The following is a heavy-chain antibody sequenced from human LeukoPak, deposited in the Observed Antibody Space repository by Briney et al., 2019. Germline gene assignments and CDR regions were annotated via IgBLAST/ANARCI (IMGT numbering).Heavy chain of an antibody. J-gene: IGHJ4*02. CDR2: IIPILGIA. CDR1: GGTFSSYA. Sequence: SVKVSCKASGGTFSSYAISWVRQAPGQGLEWMGRIIPILGIANYARKFQGRVTITADKSTSTAYMELSSLRSEDTAVYYCARDPEPYYDSSGYVDYWGQGTLVTVSS. D-gene: IGHD3-22*01. V-gene: IGHV1-69*04. CDR3: ARDPEPYYDSSGYVDY.